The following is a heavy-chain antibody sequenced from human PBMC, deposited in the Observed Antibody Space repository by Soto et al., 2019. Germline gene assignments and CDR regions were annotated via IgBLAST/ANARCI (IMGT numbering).Heavy chain of an antibody. J-gene: IGHJ4*02. D-gene: IGHD6-19*01. CDR3: ARVSGWYYFDY. V-gene: IGHV1-3*01. CDR2: INAGNGNT. Sequence: ASGKGSCKASGYTVTSYAMDGVRQAPGQRLEWMGWINAGNGNTKYSQKFQGRVTITRDTSASTAYMELSSLRSEDTAVYYCARVSGWYYFDYWGQGTLVTVSS. CDR1: GYTVTSYA.